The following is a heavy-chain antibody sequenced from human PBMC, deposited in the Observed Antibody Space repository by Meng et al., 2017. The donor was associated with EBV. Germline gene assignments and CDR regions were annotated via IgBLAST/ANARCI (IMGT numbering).Heavy chain of an antibody. CDR2: IHYSGST. Sequence: VQLTGSGPGPVKPSETPSLTCTVSGDSISDYYWSWIRQPPGKGLEWIGYIHYSGSTYYNPSLKSRITISVDMSRNQFSLRLTSVTSADMAVYYCARVNSDCGGVMCYKGWFDPWGQGTLVTVSS. CDR1: GDSISDYY. V-gene: IGHV4-59*08. D-gene: IGHD2-21*01. J-gene: IGHJ5*02. CDR3: ARVNSDCGGVMCYKGWFDP.